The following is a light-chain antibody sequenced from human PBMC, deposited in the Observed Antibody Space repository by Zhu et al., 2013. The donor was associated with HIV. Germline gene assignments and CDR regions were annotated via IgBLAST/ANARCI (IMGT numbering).Light chain of an antibody. CDR2: AAS. Sequence: AIQMTQSPSSLSASVGDRVTITCRASQGIRNDLGWYQQKPGKAPNLLIYAASTLQSGVPSRFSGSGSGTDFTLTISSLQPEDFATYFCQEYHRFSPYGFGQGTKLEIK. V-gene: IGKV1-6*01. J-gene: IGKJ2*03. CDR1: QGIRND. CDR3: QEYHRFSPYG.